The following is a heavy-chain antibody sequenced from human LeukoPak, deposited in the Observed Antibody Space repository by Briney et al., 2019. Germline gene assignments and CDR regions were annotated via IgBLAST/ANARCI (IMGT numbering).Heavy chain of an antibody. Sequence: GGSLRLSCAASGFTFSNAWMSWVRQAPGKGLEWVGRIKSKTDGGTTDYAAPVKGRLTISRDDSKNTLYLQMNSLKTEDTAVYYCTTVRLGTGNHDYWGQGTLVTVSS. CDR2: IKSKTDGGTT. D-gene: IGHD4-23*01. J-gene: IGHJ4*02. CDR3: TTVRLGTGNHDY. V-gene: IGHV3-15*01. CDR1: GFTFSNAW.